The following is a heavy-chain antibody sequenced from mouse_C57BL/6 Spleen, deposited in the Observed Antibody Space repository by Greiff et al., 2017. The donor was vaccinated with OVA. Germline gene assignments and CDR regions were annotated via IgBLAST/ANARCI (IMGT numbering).Heavy chain of an antibody. J-gene: IGHJ3*01. CDR3: ATGIYYGNPWFAY. D-gene: IGHD2-1*01. CDR2: IAPSDSYT. CDR1: GYTFTSYW. V-gene: IGHV1-59*01. Sequence: VQLQQPGAELVRPGTSVKLSCKASGYTFTSYWMHWVKQRPGQGLEWIGVIAPSDSYTNYNKKFKGKATLTVDTSSSTAYMQLSSLTSEDSAVYYCATGIYYGNPWFAYWGQGTLVTVSA.